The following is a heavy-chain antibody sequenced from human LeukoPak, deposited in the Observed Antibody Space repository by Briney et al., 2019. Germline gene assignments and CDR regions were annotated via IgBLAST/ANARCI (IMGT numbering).Heavy chain of an antibody. D-gene: IGHD6-13*01. J-gene: IGHJ4*02. CDR3: ASPGIAAAE. CDR2: INSDGSTT. Sequence: PGGSLRLSCAASGFTFSSYWMHWVRQAPGKGLVWVSRINSDGSTTAYADSVKGRFTISRDNAKNTLCLQMNSLRAEDTGVYYCASPGIAAAEGGQGTLVTVSS. CDR1: GFTFSSYW. V-gene: IGHV3-74*01.